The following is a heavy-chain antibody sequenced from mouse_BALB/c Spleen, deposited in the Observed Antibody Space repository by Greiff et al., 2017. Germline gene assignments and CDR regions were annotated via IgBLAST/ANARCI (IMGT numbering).Heavy chain of an antibody. CDR2: ISSGGGST. CDR1: GFAFSSYD. V-gene: IGHV5-12-1*01. J-gene: IGHJ3*01. D-gene: IGHD2-1*01. CDR3: AREDGNYVRTFAY. Sequence: EVMLVESGGGLVKPGGSLKLSCAASGFAFSSYDMSWVRQTPEKRLEWVAYISSGGGSTYYPDTVKGRFTISRDNAKNTLYLQMSSLKSEDTAMYYCAREDGNYVRTFAYRGQGTLVTVSA.